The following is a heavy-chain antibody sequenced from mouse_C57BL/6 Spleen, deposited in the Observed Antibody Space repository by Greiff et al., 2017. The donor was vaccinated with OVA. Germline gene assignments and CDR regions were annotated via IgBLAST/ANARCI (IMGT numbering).Heavy chain of an antibody. Sequence: QVQLQQSGAELVRPGTSVKVSCKASGYAFTNYLIEWVKQRPGQGLEWIGVINPGSGGTNYNEKFKGKATLTADKSSSTAYMQLSSLTSEDSAVYFCARSGDYDDPYYAMDYWGQGTSVTVSS. CDR2: INPGSGGT. CDR3: ARSGDYDDPYYAMDY. CDR1: GYAFTNYL. V-gene: IGHV1-54*01. D-gene: IGHD2-4*01. J-gene: IGHJ4*01.